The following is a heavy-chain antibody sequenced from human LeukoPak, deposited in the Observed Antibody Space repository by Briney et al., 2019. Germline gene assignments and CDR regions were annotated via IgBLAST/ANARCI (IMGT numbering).Heavy chain of an antibody. J-gene: IGHJ3*02. CDR3: ARDSSPYGSGIDAFDI. CDR1: GYTFTSYD. Sequence: ASVKVSCKASGYTFTSYDIKWVRQDTGQGLEWMGWMNPNRGNTGYAQKFQGRDTMTRNTSISTAYMELSSLRSEDTAVYYCARDSSPYGSGIDAFDIWGQGTMVTVSS. CDR2: MNPNRGNT. D-gene: IGHD3-10*01. V-gene: IGHV1-8*01.